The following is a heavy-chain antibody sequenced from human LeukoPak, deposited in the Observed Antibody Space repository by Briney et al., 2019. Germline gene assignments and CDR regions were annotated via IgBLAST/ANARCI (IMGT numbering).Heavy chain of an antibody. Sequence: SETLSLTCAVYGGSFSGYYWSWIRQPPGKGLEWIGEINHSGSTNYNPSLKSRVTISVDTSKNQFSLKLSSVTAADTAVYYCARAFDYGGNSYSAFDIWGQGTMITVSS. CDR1: GGSFSGYY. J-gene: IGHJ3*02. CDR2: INHSGST. D-gene: IGHD4-23*01. V-gene: IGHV4-34*01. CDR3: ARAFDYGGNSYSAFDI.